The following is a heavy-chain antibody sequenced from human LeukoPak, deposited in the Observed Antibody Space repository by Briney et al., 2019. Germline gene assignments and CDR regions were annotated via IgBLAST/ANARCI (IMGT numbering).Heavy chain of an antibody. V-gene: IGHV1-69*06. Sequence: GSSVKVSCKASGGTFSSYAISWVRQAPGQGLEWMGGIIPIFGTANYAQKFQGRVTITADKSTSTAYMELSSLRSEDTAVYYCARGGYYGSFDWFDPWGQGTLVTVSS. CDR1: GGTFSSYA. D-gene: IGHD3-10*01. CDR3: ARGGYYGSFDWFDP. CDR2: IIPIFGTA. J-gene: IGHJ5*02.